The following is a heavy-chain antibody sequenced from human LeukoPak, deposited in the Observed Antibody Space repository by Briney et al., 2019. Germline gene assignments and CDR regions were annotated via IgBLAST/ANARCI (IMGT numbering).Heavy chain of an antibody. CDR2: IYYSGST. CDR3: ATFVGATSGWFDP. J-gene: IGHJ5*02. V-gene: IGHV4-59*01. D-gene: IGHD1-26*01. CDR1: GGSISSYY. Sequence: SETLSLTCTVSGGSISSYYWSWIRQPPGKGLEWIGYIYYSGSTNYNPSLKSRVTISVDTSKNQFSLKLSSVTAADTAVYYCATFVGATSGWFDPWGQGTLVTVSS.